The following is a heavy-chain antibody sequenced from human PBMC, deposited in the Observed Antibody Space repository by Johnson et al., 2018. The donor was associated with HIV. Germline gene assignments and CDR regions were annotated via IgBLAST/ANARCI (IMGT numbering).Heavy chain of an antibody. CDR1: GFTFSSYA. Sequence: VQLVESGGGVVQPGRSLRLSCAASGFTFSSYAMHWVRQAPGKGLEWVAVISYDGSNKYYADSVKGRFTISRYNSKNTLFLKMNSLRAEDTAVYYCAREGVRAPAVGGAFDIWGQGTMVTVSS. CDR3: AREGVRAPAVGGAFDI. J-gene: IGHJ3*02. D-gene: IGHD1-26*01. V-gene: IGHV3-30*04. CDR2: ISYDGSNK.